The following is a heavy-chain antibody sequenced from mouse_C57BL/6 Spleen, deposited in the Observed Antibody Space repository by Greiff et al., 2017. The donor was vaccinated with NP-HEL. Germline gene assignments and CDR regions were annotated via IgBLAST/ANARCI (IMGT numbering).Heavy chain of an antibody. CDR3: ASLTVVGYCDV. V-gene: IGHV2-2*01. D-gene: IGHD1-1*01. Sequence: QVHVKQSGPGLVQPSQSLSITCTVSGFSLTSYGVHWVRQSPGKGLEWLGVIWSGGSTDYNAAFISRLSISKDNSKSQVFFKMNSLQADDTAIYYCASLTVVGYCDVWGTGTTVTVSS. J-gene: IGHJ1*03. CDR2: IWSGGST. CDR1: GFSLTSYG.